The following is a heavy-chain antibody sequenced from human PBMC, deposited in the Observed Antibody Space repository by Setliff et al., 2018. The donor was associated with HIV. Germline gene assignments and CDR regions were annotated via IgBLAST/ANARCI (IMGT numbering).Heavy chain of an antibody. Sequence: GGSLRLSCAASGFTFSSYAMSWVRQAPGKGLEWVSAISGSGGSTYYADSVKGRFTISRDNSKNTLYLQMNSLRVEDTAVYYCARARLNYGVELLDAFDIWGQGTMVTVSS. CDR3: ARARLNYGVELLDAFDI. D-gene: IGHD4-17*01. CDR2: ISGSGGST. CDR1: GFTFSSYA. J-gene: IGHJ3*02. V-gene: IGHV3-23*01.